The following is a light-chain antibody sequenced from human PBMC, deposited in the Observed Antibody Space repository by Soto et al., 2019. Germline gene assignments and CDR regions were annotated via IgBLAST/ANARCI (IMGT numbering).Light chain of an antibody. CDR3: AAWDDSLNGVV. CDR2: SNN. CDR1: SSNIGINP. V-gene: IGLV1-44*01. J-gene: IGLJ3*02. Sequence: QSVLTQPPSASGTPGQRVTISCSGSSSNIGINPVNWYQQFPGTAPKLLIYSNNQRPSGVPDRFSGSKSGTSASLAISGLQAECEAHYYCAAWDDSLNGVVFGGGTKLTVL.